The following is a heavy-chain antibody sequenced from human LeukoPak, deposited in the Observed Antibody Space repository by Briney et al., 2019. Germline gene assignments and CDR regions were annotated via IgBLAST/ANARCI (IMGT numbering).Heavy chain of an antibody. V-gene: IGHV3-23*01. D-gene: IGHD6-19*01. J-gene: IGHJ4*02. Sequence: GGSLRLSCAASGFTFSSYGMSWVRQAPGKGLEWLSGISGSGGSTYYADSVKGRFTISRDNSKNTLYLQMSSLRAEDTAVYYCAKISSGWHYFDYWGQGTLVTVSS. CDR3: AKISSGWHYFDY. CDR2: ISGSGGST. CDR1: GFTFSSYG.